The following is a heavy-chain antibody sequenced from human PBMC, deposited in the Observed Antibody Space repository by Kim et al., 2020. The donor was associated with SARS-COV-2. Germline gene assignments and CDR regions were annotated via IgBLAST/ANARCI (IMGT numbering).Heavy chain of an antibody. CDR1: GGSFSGYY. Sequence: SETLSLTCAVYGGSFSGYYWSWIRQPPGKGLEWIGEINHSGSTNYNPSLKSRVTISVDTSKNQFSLKLSSVTAADTAVYYCARAATSNYYYGMDVWGQG. CDR2: INHSGST. J-gene: IGHJ6*02. D-gene: IGHD1-26*01. CDR3: ARAATSNYYYGMDV. V-gene: IGHV4-34*01.